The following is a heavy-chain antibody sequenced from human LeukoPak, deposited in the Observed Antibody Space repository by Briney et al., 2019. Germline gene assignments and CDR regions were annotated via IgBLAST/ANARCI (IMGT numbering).Heavy chain of an antibody. Sequence: GGSLRLSCAASGFTVSSNYMTWVRQAPGKGLEWISLIYSGGSTYYADSVKGRFTISRDNSKNTLYLQMNSLRAEDTAVYYCAAYSSCDYWGQGTLVTVSS. CDR3: AAYSSCDY. CDR1: GFTVSSNY. V-gene: IGHV3-53*01. J-gene: IGHJ4*02. CDR2: IYSGGST. D-gene: IGHD6-6*01.